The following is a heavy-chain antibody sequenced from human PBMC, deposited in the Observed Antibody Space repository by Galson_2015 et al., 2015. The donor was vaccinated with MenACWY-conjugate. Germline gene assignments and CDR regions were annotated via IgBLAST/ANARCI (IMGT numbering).Heavy chain of an antibody. CDR3: ARIVGASHFFDY. D-gene: IGHD1-26*01. CDR2: IDPSDSEV. J-gene: IGHJ4*02. Sequence: QMPGKGLEWMGRIDPSDSEVNYSPSFQGHLTISADKSISTAYLQWSSLKASDTAMYYCARIVGASHFFDYWGQGSLVAVSS. V-gene: IGHV5-10-1*01.